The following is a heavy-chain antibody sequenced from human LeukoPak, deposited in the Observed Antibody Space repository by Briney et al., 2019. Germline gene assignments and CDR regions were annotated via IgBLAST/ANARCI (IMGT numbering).Heavy chain of an antibody. CDR1: GYTLTELS. CDR2: FDPEDGET. D-gene: IGHD6-19*01. V-gene: IGHV1-24*01. Sequence: ASVKVSCKVSGYTLTELSMHWVRQAPGKGLEWMGGFDPEDGETIYAQKFQGRVTMTTDTSTSTAYMELRSLRSDDTAVYYCARGVYSGWYTHNWLDSWGQGTLVIVSS. CDR3: ARGVYSGWYTHNWLDS. J-gene: IGHJ5*01.